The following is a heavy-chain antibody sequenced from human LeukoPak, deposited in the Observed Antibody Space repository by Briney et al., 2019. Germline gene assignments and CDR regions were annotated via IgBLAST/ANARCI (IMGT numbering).Heavy chain of an antibody. Sequence: SETLSLTCTVSGYSIRSGYDWGWIRQAPGKGLEWMGSIYQSGRTYDNPSLKSRVTLSIDTSKNQVFLKLRSVTAADTAVYYCARSEINDYMRYWGQGIQVIVSS. CDR1: GYSIRSGYD. CDR3: ARSEINDYMRY. CDR2: IYQSGRT. V-gene: IGHV4-38-2*02. D-gene: IGHD4-11*01. J-gene: IGHJ4*02.